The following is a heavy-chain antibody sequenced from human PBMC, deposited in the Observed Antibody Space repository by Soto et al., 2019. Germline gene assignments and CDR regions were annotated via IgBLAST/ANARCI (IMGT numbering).Heavy chain of an antibody. V-gene: IGHV3-30*18. J-gene: IGHJ6*02. CDR2: ISYDGSNK. Sequence: GGSLRLSCAASGFTFSSYGMHWVRQAPGKGLEWVAVISYDGSNKYYADSVKGRFTISRDNSKNTLYLQMNSLRAEDTAVYYCAKDTNDFWSGYHFYYGMDVWGQGTTVTVSS. CDR1: GFTFSSYG. D-gene: IGHD3-3*01. CDR3: AKDTNDFWSGYHFYYGMDV.